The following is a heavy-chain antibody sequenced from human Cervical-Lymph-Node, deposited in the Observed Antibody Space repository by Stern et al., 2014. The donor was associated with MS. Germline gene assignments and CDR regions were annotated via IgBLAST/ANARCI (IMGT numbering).Heavy chain of an antibody. CDR1: GYTFTDYY. Sequence: QVQLVQSGAEVKKPGASVRVSCKASGYTFTDYYVHWVRQAPGQGLEWMGWINPDSGGPNFAQDFQGRVTMTRDTSITTTFLELSSLRSDDTAVYYCARAAKWSHYGLDVWGQGTTVTVSS. CDR3: ARAAKWSHYGLDV. D-gene: IGHD2-8*01. V-gene: IGHV1-2*02. J-gene: IGHJ6*02. CDR2: INPDSGGP.